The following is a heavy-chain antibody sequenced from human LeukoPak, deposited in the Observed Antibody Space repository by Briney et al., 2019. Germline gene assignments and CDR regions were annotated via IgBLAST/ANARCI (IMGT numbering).Heavy chain of an antibody. V-gene: IGHV3-53*01. Sequence: GGSLRLSCAASGFTFSSSAMSWVRQAPGKGVEWVSVIYSGGTTNYADSVKGRFTISRDNSKNTLFLQMNSLRAEDTAVYYCARGGYSSSWYHFDYWGQGTLVTVSS. D-gene: IGHD6-13*01. J-gene: IGHJ4*02. CDR1: GFTFSSSA. CDR3: ARGGYSSSWYHFDY. CDR2: IYSGGTT.